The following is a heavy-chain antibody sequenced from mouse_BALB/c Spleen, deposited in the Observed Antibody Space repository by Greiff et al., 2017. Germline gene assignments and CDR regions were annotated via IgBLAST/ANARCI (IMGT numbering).Heavy chain of an antibody. CDR1: GYSITSGYY. J-gene: IGHJ2*01. V-gene: IGHV3-6*02. CDR3: ARDGGGHFDY. CDR2: ISYDGSN. Sequence: EVQLQQSGPGLVKPSQSLSLTCSVTGYSITSGYYWNWIRQFPGNKLEWMGYISYDGSNNYNPSLKNRISITRDTSKNQFFLKLNSVTTEDTATYYCARDGGGHFDYWGQGTTLTVSS.